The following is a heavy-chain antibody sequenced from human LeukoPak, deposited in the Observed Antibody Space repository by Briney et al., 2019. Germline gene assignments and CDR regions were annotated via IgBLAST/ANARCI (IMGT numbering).Heavy chain of an antibody. Sequence: GGSLRLSCAASGFTFSTYRMSWVRQAPGKGLEWVANIKQDGSEKYYVDSVKGRFTISRDNAKNSLYLQMNSLRAEDTAVYYCARALFTTLIYYFDYWGQGTLVTVSS. J-gene: IGHJ4*02. CDR2: IKQDGSEK. CDR3: ARALFTTLIYYFDY. D-gene: IGHD4-17*01. V-gene: IGHV3-7*01. CDR1: GFTFSTYR.